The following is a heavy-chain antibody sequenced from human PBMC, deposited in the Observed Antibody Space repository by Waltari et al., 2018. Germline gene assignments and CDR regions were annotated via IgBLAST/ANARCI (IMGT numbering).Heavy chain of an antibody. CDR3: ARYDLRTPWDGMDV. D-gene: IGHD3-3*01. J-gene: IGHJ6*02. Sequence: DVHLVESGGGLVQPGGSLRLSCAASGFTFRRHWMSWVRQAPGKGLQYVASIKQDASEKYYLDSVKGRFTISRDNAENSLSLQMNSLRAEDTAIYYCARYDLRTPWDGMDVWGQGTTVTVSS. CDR1: GFTFRRHW. CDR2: IKQDASEK. V-gene: IGHV3-7*03.